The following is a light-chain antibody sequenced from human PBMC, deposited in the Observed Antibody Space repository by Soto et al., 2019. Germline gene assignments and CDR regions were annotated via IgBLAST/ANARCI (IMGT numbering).Light chain of an antibody. CDR2: KAS. CDR3: QHYNSYSEA. CDR1: QSIRNW. J-gene: IGKJ1*01. V-gene: IGKV1-5*03. Sequence: DIQMAQSPSTLSASVGDRVTITCRASQSIRNWLAWYQQKPGKAPKLLIYKASSLESGVPSRFSGSGSGTEFTLTISSLQPDYFATYYCQHYNSYSEAFGQGTKVDI.